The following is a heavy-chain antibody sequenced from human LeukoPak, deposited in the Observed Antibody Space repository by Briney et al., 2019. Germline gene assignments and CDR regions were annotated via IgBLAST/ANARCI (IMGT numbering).Heavy chain of an antibody. CDR3: ARGWSAVADPFDY. CDR1: GYTFTSYD. V-gene: IGHV1-8*01. CDR2: MNPNSGNT. J-gene: IGHJ4*02. Sequence: GASVQVSCKASGYTFTSYDINWVRQATGQGLEWMGWMNPNSGNTGYAQKFQGRVTMTRNTSISTAYMGLSSLRSEDTAVYYCARGWSAVADPFDYWGQGTLVTVSS. D-gene: IGHD6-19*01.